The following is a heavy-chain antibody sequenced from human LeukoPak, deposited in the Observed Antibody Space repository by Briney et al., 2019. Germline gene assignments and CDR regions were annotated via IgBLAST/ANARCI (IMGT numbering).Heavy chain of an antibody. D-gene: IGHD3-10*01. Sequence: SETLSLTCMVSGGFLSIYYWNWLRQPPARGLEGIGYIYNSGSNDYNPSLKRRVTISADTSKNQFSLKLTSVTAADTAVYYCARDRELGSWGQGILVTVSS. CDR3: ARDRELGS. CDR1: GGFLSIYY. V-gene: IGHV4-59*01. CDR2: IYNSGSN. J-gene: IGHJ5*02.